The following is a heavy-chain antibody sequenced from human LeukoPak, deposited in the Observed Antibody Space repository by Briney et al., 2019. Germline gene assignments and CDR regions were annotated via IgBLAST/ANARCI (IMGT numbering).Heavy chain of an antibody. CDR1: GFTFSSYW. CDR2: IKHDETER. CDR3: ARDDRPSANSRDWFNP. V-gene: IGHV3-7*01. Sequence: GGSLRLSCATSGFTFSSYWMSWVRQAPGKGLEWVANIKHDETERYYVGSVKGRFTISRDNVKNSLYLQMNSLRAEDTAVYYCARDDRPSANSRDWFNPWGQGTLVTASS. J-gene: IGHJ5*02. D-gene: IGHD2-15*01.